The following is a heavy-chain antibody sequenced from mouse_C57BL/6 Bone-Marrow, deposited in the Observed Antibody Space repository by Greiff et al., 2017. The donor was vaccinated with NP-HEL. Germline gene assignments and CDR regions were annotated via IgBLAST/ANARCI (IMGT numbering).Heavy chain of an antibody. CDR2: IHPNSGST. Sequence: VQLQQPGAELVKPGASVKLSCKASGYTFTSYWMHWVKQRPGQGLEWIGMIHPNSGSTNYNEKFKSKATLTVDKSSSTAYMQLSSLTSEDTAVYYCARFPAQAKDYWGQGTTRTVSS. J-gene: IGHJ2*01. D-gene: IGHD3-2*02. V-gene: IGHV1-64*01. CDR1: GYTFTSYW. CDR3: ARFPAQAKDY.